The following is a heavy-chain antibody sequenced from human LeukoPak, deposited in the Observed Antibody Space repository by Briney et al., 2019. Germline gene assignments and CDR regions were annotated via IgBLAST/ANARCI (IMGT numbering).Heavy chain of an antibody. CDR2: ISSSGSTI. Sequence: PGGSLRLSCVASGFTFSDFYMNWVRQAPGKGLEWVSYISSSGSTIYYADSVKGRFTISRDNAKNSLYLQMNSLRAEDTAVYYCARVDGSYTDDAFDIWGQGTMVTVSS. J-gene: IGHJ3*02. CDR1: GFTFSDFY. CDR3: ARVDGSYTDDAFDI. D-gene: IGHD1-26*01. V-gene: IGHV3-11*04.